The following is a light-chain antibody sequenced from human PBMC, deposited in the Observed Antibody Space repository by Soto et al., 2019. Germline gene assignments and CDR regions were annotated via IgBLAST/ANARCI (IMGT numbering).Light chain of an antibody. CDR1: SSDVGGYNY. J-gene: IGLJ1*01. CDR2: EVS. CDR3: SSYAGSNNFV. V-gene: IGLV2-8*01. Sequence: QSALTQPPSACGSPGHSVTISCTGTSSDVGGYNYVSWYQQHPGKAPKLMIYEVSKRPSGVPDRFSGSKSGNTASLTVSGLQAEDEADYYCSSYAGSNNFVFGTGTKVTVL.